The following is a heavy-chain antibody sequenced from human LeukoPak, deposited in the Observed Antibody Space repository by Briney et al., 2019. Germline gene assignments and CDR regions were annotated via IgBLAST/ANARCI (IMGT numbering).Heavy chain of an antibody. J-gene: IGHJ6*02. CDR1: GYTFTSYY. D-gene: IGHD2/OR15-2a*01. Sequence: ASVKVSCKASGYTFTSYYMHWVRQAPGQGLEWMGIINPSGGSTSYAQKFQGRVTMTRDTSTSTVYMELSSLRSEDTAVYYCARDIVTRIYYYYGMDVWGQGTTVTVSS. CDR3: ARDIVTRIYYYYGMDV. CDR2: INPSGGST. V-gene: IGHV1-46*01.